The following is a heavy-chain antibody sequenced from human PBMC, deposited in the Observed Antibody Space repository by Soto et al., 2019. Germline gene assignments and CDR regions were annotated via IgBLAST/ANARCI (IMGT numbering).Heavy chain of an antibody. Sequence: PGGSLRLSCAASGFTFSSYWMSWVRQAPGKGLEWVANIKQDGSEKYYVDSVKGRFTISRDNAKNSLYLQMNSLRAEDTAVYYCARDTNYDILTVYYFDYYYYYYMDFWGKGTAVTFSS. J-gene: IGHJ6*03. D-gene: IGHD3-9*01. CDR3: ARDTNYDILTVYYFDYYYYYYMDF. CDR1: GFTFSSYW. CDR2: IKQDGSEK. V-gene: IGHV3-7*01.